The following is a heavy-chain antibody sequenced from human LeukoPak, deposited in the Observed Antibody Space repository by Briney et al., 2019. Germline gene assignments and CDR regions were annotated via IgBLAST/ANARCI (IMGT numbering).Heavy chain of an antibody. Sequence: PGGSLRLSCAASGFTFSTYWMHWVRQAPEKGLVWVSRINGDGSSTSYGVSVEGRFTISRDNAKNTLYLQMNGLRVEDTAVYYCARALGDIRGQGTLVTVSS. CDR3: ARALGDI. J-gene: IGHJ4*02. V-gene: IGHV3-74*01. CDR1: GFTFSTYW. CDR2: INGDGSST.